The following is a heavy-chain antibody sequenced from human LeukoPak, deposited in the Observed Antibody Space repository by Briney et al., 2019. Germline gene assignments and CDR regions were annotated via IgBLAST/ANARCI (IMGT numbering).Heavy chain of an antibody. D-gene: IGHD2-21*02. CDR2: ISGSGGST. CDR1: GFTFSSYA. J-gene: IGHJ4*02. Sequence: GSLRLSCAASGFTFSSYAMSWVRQAPGKGLEWFSAISGSGGSTYYADSVKGRFTISRDNSKNTLYLQMNSLRAEDTAVYYCARHIVVVTASFDYWGQGTLVTVSS. V-gene: IGHV3-23*01. CDR3: ARHIVVVTASFDY.